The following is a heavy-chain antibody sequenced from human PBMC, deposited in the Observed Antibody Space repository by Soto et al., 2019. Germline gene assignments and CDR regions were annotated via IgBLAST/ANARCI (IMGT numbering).Heavy chain of an antibody. CDR3: AIAVAGTSGWFDP. V-gene: IGHV1-69*13. CDR2: IIPIFGTA. Sequence: LVNVSCKASGGTNSIYAISWRRKKPGQGLEWMGGIIPIFGTANYAQKFQGRVTITADESTSTAYMELSSLRSEDTAMYYCAIAVAGTSGWFDPWGQGTLVTVSS. J-gene: IGHJ5*02. CDR1: GGTNSIYA. D-gene: IGHD6-19*01.